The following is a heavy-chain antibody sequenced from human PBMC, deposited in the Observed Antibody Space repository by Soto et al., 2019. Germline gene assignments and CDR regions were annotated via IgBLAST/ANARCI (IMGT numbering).Heavy chain of an antibody. Sequence: QVQLQESGPGLVKPSGTLSLTCAVSGDSISNSNWWTWVRQPPGRGLEWIGEIFHSGSTNYSPSLKSRVTISVDKSKNQFSLNLSSVTAADTAVYYCARVSRDVDTALVPFDYWGQGTLVTVSS. V-gene: IGHV4-4*02. D-gene: IGHD5-18*01. CDR2: IFHSGST. CDR1: GDSISNSNW. J-gene: IGHJ4*02. CDR3: ARVSRDVDTALVPFDY.